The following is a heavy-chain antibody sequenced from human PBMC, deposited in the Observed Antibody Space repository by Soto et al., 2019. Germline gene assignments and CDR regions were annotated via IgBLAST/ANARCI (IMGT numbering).Heavy chain of an antibody. CDR1: GESISSSSFY. CDR3: ARQRTTVVTQAYFDY. Sequence: KASETLSLTRTVSGESISSSSFYWREIRQAPGKCLEWIGSIYYSGRSYYNPSLKSRVSISIDTSKSQFSLKLNSVGAADTAVYYCARQRTTVVTQAYFDYWGQGALVTVSS. J-gene: IGHJ4*02. V-gene: IGHV4-39*01. CDR2: IYYSGRS. D-gene: IGHD4-4*01.